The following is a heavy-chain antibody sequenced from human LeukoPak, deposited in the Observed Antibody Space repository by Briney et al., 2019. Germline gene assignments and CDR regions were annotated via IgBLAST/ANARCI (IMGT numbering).Heavy chain of an antibody. CDR2: INSDGSST. V-gene: IGHV3-74*01. Sequence: PGGSLRLSCAASGFTFSSYWMHWVRQAPGKGLVWVSRINSDGSSTSYADSVKGRFTISRDNAKNSLYLQMNSLRAEDTAVYYCARDLGYCSSTSCFIQDDYWGQGTLVTVSS. CDR1: GFTFSSYW. D-gene: IGHD2-2*01. CDR3: ARDLGYCSSTSCFIQDDY. J-gene: IGHJ4*02.